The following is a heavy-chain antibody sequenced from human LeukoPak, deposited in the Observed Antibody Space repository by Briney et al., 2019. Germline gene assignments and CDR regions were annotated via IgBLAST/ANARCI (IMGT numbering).Heavy chain of an antibody. CDR1: EFTFSIYA. CDR2: ISGSGGST. J-gene: IGHJ5*02. CDR3: LRGYSYGWFDP. Sequence: QPGGSLRLSCAASEFTFSIYAMTWVRQAPGKGLEWVSTISGSGGSTHYADSVKGRFTISRDNSKNTLYLQMNSLRAEDTAVYYCLRGYSYGWFDPWGQGTLVTVSA. V-gene: IGHV3-23*01. D-gene: IGHD5-18*01.